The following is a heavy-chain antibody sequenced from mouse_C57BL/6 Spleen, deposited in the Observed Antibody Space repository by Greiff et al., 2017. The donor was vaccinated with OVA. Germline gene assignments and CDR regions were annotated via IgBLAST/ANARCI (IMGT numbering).Heavy chain of an antibody. J-gene: IGHJ2*01. Sequence: EVNVVESGGGLVKPGGSLKLSCAASGFTFSSYAMSWVRQTPEKRLEWVATISDGGSYTYYPDNVKGRFTIARDKAKNNLYLQMSHLKSEDTAMYYCARSGSSYLYYFDYWGQGTTLTVSS. D-gene: IGHD1-1*01. CDR3: ARSGSSYLYYFDY. CDR2: ISDGGSYT. V-gene: IGHV5-4*03. CDR1: GFTFSSYA.